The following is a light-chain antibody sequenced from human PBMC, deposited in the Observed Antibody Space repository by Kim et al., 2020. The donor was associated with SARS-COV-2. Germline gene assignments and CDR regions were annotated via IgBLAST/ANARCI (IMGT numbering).Light chain of an antibody. V-gene: IGLV4-69*01. J-gene: IGLJ3*02. CDR1: RGHSSYA. CDR2: LNSDGRH. CDR3: QTWGTGIPV. Sequence: ASVQLACTLRRGHSSYAIAWHQQHPEKRPRYLMKLNSDGRHSKGDGIPARFSGSSSGAERYPTTSSLQSEDEDDYYCQTWGTGIPVFGGGTQLTVL.